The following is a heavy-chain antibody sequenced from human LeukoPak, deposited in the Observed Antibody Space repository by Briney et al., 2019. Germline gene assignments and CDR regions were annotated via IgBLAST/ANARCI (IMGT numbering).Heavy chain of an antibody. Sequence: SQTLSLTCTVSGGSISSGDYYWSWIRQPPGKGLEWIGYIYYSGSTYYNPSLKSRVTISVDMSKNQFSLELTSVTAADTAVYYCARGPASGSNFAWFDPWGQGTLVTVSS. V-gene: IGHV4-30-4*08. J-gene: IGHJ5*02. CDR2: IYYSGST. D-gene: IGHD3-10*01. CDR3: ARGPASGSNFAWFDP. CDR1: GGSISSGDYY.